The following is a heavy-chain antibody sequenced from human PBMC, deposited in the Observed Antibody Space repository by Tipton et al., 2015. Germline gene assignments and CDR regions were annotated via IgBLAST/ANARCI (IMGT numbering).Heavy chain of an antibody. CDR3: ARSALSYYAPGSRVYYFDY. V-gene: IGHV3-21*06. Sequence: GSLRLSCAASGFTFTDYTMNWVRQAPGKGLEWVSSITTTGRFIYYTDSLRGRFTISRDNAKTSLFLQMNSLRAEDTAVYYCARSALSYYAPGSRVYYFDYWGQGTLVTVSS. CDR1: GFTFTDYT. D-gene: IGHD3-10*01. J-gene: IGHJ4*02. CDR2: ITTTGRFI.